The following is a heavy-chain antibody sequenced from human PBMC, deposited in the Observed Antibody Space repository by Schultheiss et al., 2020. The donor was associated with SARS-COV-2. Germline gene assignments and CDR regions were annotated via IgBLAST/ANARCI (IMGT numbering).Heavy chain of an antibody. CDR2: ISSSSSYI. D-gene: IGHD4-17*01. V-gene: IGHV3-21*03. CDR1: GFTFNSYG. J-gene: IGHJ3*02. Sequence: GGSLRLSCAASGFTFNSYGMHWVRQAPGKGLEWVSSISSSSSYIYYADSVKGRFTISRDNAKNSLYLQMNSLRAEDTAVYYCTTSVVPYGDYEGDAFDIWGQGTMVTVSS. CDR3: TTSVVPYGDYEGDAFDI.